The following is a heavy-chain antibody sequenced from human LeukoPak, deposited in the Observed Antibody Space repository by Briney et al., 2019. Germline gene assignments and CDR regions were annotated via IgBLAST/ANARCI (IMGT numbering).Heavy chain of an antibody. J-gene: IGHJ4*01. CDR2: VSFDCSKK. Sequence: GRTLRLSCAASGFTFSNYAIHWVRQPPATGLDWVAVVSFDCSKKYYADSVKCRFTISRDNSKNTLYLQMNTLRPDDTAVYYCTRAKRGPFDYWGQGTLVTVSS. CDR3: TRAKRGPFDY. CDR1: GFTFSNYA. V-gene: IGHV3-30-3*01.